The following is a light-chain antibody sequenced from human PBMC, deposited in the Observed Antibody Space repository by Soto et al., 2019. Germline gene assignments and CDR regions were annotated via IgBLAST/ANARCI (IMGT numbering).Light chain of an antibody. V-gene: IGKV1-5*03. J-gene: IGKJ1*01. CDR2: GAS. CDR1: QNIKGW. CDR3: QQYISTRT. Sequence: DVQMTQSPATLSASIGDRVTITCRAGQNIKGWLAWYQQKPGKAPNLLIYGASTLESGVPSRFSGSGYGTEFTLIISSLQPDDYGTYYCQQYISTRTFGQGTKVDIK.